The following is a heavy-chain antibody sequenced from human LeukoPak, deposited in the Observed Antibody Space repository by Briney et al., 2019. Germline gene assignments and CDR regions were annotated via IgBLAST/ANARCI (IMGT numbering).Heavy chain of an antibody. J-gene: IGHJ4*02. CDR2: INHSGST. Sequence: PSETLSLTCAVYGGSFSGYYWSWIRQPPGKGLEWIGEINHSGSTNYNPSLKSRVTISVDTSKNQFSLKLSSVTAADTAVYYCARDVATIFDYWGQGTLVTVSS. V-gene: IGHV4-34*01. CDR1: GGSFSGYY. CDR3: ARDVATIFDY. D-gene: IGHD5-12*01.